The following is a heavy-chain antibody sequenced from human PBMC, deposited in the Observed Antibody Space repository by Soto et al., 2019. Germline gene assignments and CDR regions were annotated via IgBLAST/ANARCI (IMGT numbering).Heavy chain of an antibody. D-gene: IGHD3-10*01. CDR1: GYTFTSYY. CDR3: ARTMVRGVIIYFDY. V-gene: IGHV1-46*03. CDR2: INPSGGST. J-gene: IGHJ4*02. Sequence: ASVKVSCKASGYTFTSYYMHWVRQAPGQGLEWMGIINPSGGSTSYAQKYQGRVTMTRDTSTSTVYMELSSLRSKDKAVYCCARTMVRGVIIYFDYWGQGILVIVYS.